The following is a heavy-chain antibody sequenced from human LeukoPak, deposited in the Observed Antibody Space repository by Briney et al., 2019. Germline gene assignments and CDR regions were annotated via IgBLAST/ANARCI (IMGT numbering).Heavy chain of an antibody. Sequence: GASVKVSCKASGYTFTGYYMHWVRQAPGQGLEWMGWINPNSGGTNYVQKFQGRVTMTRDTSISTAYMELSRLRSDDTAVHYCAVGIVGATFDYWGQGTLVTVSS. D-gene: IGHD1-26*01. V-gene: IGHV1-2*02. CDR3: AVGIVGATFDY. CDR1: GYTFTGYY. J-gene: IGHJ4*02. CDR2: INPNSGGT.